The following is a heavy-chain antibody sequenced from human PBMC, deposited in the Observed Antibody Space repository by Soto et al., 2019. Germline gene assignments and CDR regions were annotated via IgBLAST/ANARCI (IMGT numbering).Heavy chain of an antibody. CDR2: ISYDGSNK. J-gene: IGHJ6*04. CDR1: GFTFSSYA. CDR3: ARELPGGWALGYYYGRDV. Sequence: PWGSLRLSCAASGFTFSSYAMHWVRQAPGKGLEWVAVISYDGSNKYYADSVKGRFTISRDNSKNTLYLQMNSPRAAATAGSYCARELPGGWALGYYYGRDVWGKGTTVTVAS. V-gene: IGHV3-30*14. D-gene: IGHD1-26*01.